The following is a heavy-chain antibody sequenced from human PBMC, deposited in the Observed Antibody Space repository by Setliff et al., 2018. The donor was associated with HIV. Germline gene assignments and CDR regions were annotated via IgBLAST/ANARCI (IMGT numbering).Heavy chain of an antibody. Sequence: PGGSLRLSCLTSGFTFSEYAMSWVRQAPGKGPEWVGFITSNAYGGSTEYAASVTGRFIISRDDSKSIAYLQMSSLKTEDTAVYFCSRGNIRYPLWGQGTLVTVSS. J-gene: IGHJ4*02. CDR2: ITSNAYGGST. V-gene: IGHV3-49*04. D-gene: IGHD3-9*01. CDR3: SRGNIRYPL. CDR1: GFTFSEYA.